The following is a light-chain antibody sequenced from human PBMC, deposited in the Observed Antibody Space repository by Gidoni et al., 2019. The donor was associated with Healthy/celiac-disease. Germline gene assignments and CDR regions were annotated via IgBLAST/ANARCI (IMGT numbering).Light chain of an antibody. J-gene: IGKJ1*01. Sequence: EIVLTPSPGTLSLSPGERATLSCRASQSVSSSYLAWYQQKPGQAPRLLIYGASSRATGIPDRFSGSGSGTDFTLTISRLEPEDFAVYYCQQYGSSSWTFXQXTKVEI. CDR2: GAS. CDR1: QSVSSSY. V-gene: IGKV3-20*01. CDR3: QQYGSSSWT.